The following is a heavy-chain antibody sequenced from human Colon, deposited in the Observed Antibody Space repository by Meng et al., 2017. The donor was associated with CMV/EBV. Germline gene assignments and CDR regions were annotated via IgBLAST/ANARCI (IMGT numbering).Heavy chain of an antibody. V-gene: IGHV4-61*08. CDR3: AKSRSSTPGIVDD. D-gene: IGHD2/OR15-2a*01. J-gene: IGHJ4*02. CDR2: IYDTGIT. CDR1: GVSVTSGAYH. Sequence: QVQLQESRPGLVKPSESLSLPCIVSGVSVTSGAYHWSWIRQSPGKGLEWIGYIYDTGITIYNPSLKSRVTIFLETSKNQFSLNLNSMTTADTAVYYCAKSRSSTPGIVDDWGQGTLVTVSS.